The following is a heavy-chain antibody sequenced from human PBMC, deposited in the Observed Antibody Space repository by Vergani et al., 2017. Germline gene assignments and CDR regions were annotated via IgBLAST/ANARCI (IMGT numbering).Heavy chain of an antibody. CDR2: IAHTGAS. V-gene: IGHV4-30-4*08. J-gene: IGHJ5*02. D-gene: IGHD5-12*01. CDR3: AREELRFSRTLAS. CDR1: GASISSDDSY. Sequence: QVQLQESGPGVVKPSQTLSLTCSVSGASISSDDSYWSWIRQTPGKGLEWIGYIAHTGASYYNPSLRSRLSISLDTSRNQFSLKLTSVTAEDTAVYFCAREELRFSRTLASWGQGTQVTVSS.